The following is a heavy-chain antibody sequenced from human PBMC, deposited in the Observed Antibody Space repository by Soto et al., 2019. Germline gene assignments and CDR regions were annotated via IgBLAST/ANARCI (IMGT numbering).Heavy chain of an antibody. Sequence: GGSLRLSCAASGFTFSSYAMSWVRQAPGKGLEWVSAISGSGGSTYYADSVKGRFTISRDNSKNTLYLQMNSLRAEDTAVYYCAKVMSLRITIFGVVILDAFDIWGQGTMVTVSS. CDR1: GFTFSSYA. CDR2: ISGSGGST. J-gene: IGHJ3*02. V-gene: IGHV3-23*01. D-gene: IGHD3-3*01. CDR3: AKVMSLRITIFGVVILDAFDI.